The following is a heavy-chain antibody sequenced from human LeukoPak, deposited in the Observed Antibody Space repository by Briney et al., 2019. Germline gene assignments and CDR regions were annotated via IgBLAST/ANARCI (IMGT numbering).Heavy chain of an antibody. V-gene: IGHV3-53*01. CDR1: GFIVSSNY. CDR3: AELGITMIGGV. CDR2: IYSGGST. D-gene: IGHD3-10*02. Sequence: GGSLRLSCAASGFIVSSNYMSWVRQAPGKGLEWVSIIYSGGSTYYADSVKGRFTISRDNAKNSLYLQMNSLRAEDTAVYYCAELGITMIGGVWGKGTTVTISS. J-gene: IGHJ6*04.